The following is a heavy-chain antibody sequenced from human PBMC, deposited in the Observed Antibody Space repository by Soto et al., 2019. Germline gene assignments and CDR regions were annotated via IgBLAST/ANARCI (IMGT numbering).Heavy chain of an antibody. CDR2: ISYDGYLK. Sequence: RRLSCAASGFTFSTYGMQWVRQAPGKGLEWVAVISYDGYLKYYVDAVKGRFTVARDNSKNTLFLEMNSLRVEDTAVYFCAKDFKVSGSHYGTLNYYYGMDVWGQGTTVTVPS. CDR1: GFTFSTYG. J-gene: IGHJ6*02. CDR3: AKDFKVSGSHYGTLNYYYGMDV. D-gene: IGHD3-10*01. V-gene: IGHV3-30*18.